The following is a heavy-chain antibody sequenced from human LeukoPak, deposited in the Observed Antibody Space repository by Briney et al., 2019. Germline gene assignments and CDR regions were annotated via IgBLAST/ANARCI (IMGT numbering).Heavy chain of an antibody. CDR3: AKGGCSGTCNPLAY. CDR1: GFTFSGSG. D-gene: IGHD2-2*01. CDR2: SGDSDRST. Sequence: PGGSLRLSCAASGFTFSGSGMSWVRQAPGKGLEWISSSGDSDRSTYYADSLKGRFTISRDNSKNTLYLQMNNLRAEDTAVYYCAKGGCSGTCNPLAYWGQGALVTVSP. V-gene: IGHV3-23*01. J-gene: IGHJ4*02.